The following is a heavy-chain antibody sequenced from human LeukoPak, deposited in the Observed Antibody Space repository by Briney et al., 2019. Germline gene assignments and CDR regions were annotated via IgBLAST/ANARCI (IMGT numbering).Heavy chain of an antibody. Sequence: GASVKVSCKAAGYTFTNYGISWVRQAPGQGLEWMGWISGYNGNTHYAQKLQGRVTMTTETSTTTAYMELRSLRSDDTAVYYCARDGLHRLNGYGGWFDPWGQGTLVTVSS. CDR1: GYTFTNYG. CDR2: ISGYNGNT. V-gene: IGHV1-18*01. D-gene: IGHD4-23*01. CDR3: ARDGLHRLNGYGGWFDP. J-gene: IGHJ5*02.